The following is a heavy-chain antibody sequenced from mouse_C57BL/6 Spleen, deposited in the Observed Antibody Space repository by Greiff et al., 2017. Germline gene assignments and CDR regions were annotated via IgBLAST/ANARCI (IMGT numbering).Heavy chain of an antibody. D-gene: IGHD4-1*01. CDR3: VRDLGRYFDV. CDR2: IRSKSNNYAT. V-gene: IGHV10-1*01. CDR1: GFSFNTYA. J-gene: IGHJ1*03. Sequence: VKVEESGGGLVQPKGSLKLSCAASGFSFNTYAMNWVRQAPGKGLEWVARIRSKSNNYATYYADSVKDRFTISRDDSESMLYLQMNNLKTEDTAMYYCVRDLGRYFDVWGTGTTVTVSS.